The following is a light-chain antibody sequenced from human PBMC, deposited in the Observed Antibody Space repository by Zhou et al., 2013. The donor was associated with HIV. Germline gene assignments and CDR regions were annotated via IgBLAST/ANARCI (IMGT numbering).Light chain of an antibody. V-gene: IGKV3-20*01. CDR1: QSLTSSY. J-gene: IGKJ2*01. CDR2: GAS. Sequence: EIVLTQSPGILSLSPGERATLSCRASQSLTSSYLAWYQQRPGQAPRLLIYGASSRATGIPDRFSGSGSGTDFTLTISRLEPEDFAVYYCQQYGSSPPTFGQGTKLEIK. CDR3: QQYGSSPPT.